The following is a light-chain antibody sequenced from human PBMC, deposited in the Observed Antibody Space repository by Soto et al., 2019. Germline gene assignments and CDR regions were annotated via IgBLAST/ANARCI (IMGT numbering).Light chain of an antibody. Sequence: QSVVTQPPSASGTPGQRVTISCSGSSSNIGTYHVNWYQHLPGTAPKLLIYSDTQRPSGVPDRFSGSKSGASASLAISGLRSEDEGDYYCASWDASLGGWVFGGGTQLTVL. V-gene: IGLV1-47*02. CDR3: ASWDASLGGWV. CDR2: SDT. J-gene: IGLJ3*02. CDR1: SSNIGTYH.